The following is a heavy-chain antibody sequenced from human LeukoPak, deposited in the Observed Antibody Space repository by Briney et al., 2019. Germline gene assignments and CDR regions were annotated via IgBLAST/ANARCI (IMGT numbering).Heavy chain of an antibody. CDR2: INSDGSST. CDR1: GFTFSSYA. V-gene: IGHV3-74*01. D-gene: IGHD3-22*01. Sequence: PGGSLRLSCAASGFTFSSYAMSWVRQAPGKGLVWVSRINSDGSSTSYADSVKGRFTISRDNAKNTLYLQMNSLRAEDTAVYYCAREAPYYDSSGYYWDFDYWGQGTLVTVSS. CDR3: AREAPYYDSSGYYWDFDY. J-gene: IGHJ4*02.